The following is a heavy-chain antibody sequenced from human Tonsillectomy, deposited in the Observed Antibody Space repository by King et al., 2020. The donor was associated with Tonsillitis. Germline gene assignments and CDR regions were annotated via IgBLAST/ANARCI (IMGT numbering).Heavy chain of an antibody. Sequence: VQLQQWGAGLLKPSETLSLTCAVYGGSFSGYYWSWIRQPPGKGLEWIGEINHSGSTNYNPSLKIRVTLSVDTSKNQFSLTLSSVTAADTALYYCASLAYCGGDCYSSWFDPWGQGTLVTVSS. J-gene: IGHJ5*02. CDR1: GGSFSGYY. CDR2: INHSGST. CDR3: ASLAYCGGDCYSSWFDP. D-gene: IGHD2-21*02. V-gene: IGHV4-34*01.